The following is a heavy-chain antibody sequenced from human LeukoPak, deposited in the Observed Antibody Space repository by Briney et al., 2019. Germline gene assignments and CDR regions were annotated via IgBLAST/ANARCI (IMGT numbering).Heavy chain of an antibody. V-gene: IGHV5-51*01. Sequence: HGESLKISCQASGYNFTNHWVAWVRQRPGKGLEWMGIIWPDDSDSRYGPSFQGLVTMSVDKSVGTTYLQWRSLQASDTAIYYCVRHSGVPFDYWGQGTLVTVSS. J-gene: IGHJ4*02. CDR2: IWPDDSDS. CDR3: VRHSGVPFDY. CDR1: GYNFTNHW. D-gene: IGHD6-6*01.